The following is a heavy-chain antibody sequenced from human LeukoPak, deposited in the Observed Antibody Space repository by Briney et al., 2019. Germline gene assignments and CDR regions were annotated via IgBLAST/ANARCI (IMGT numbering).Heavy chain of an antibody. Sequence: PGGSLRLPCAASGFTFSSYWMHWVRQAPGKGLVWVSRINSDGSSTSYADSVKGRFTISRDNAKNTLYLQMNSLRAEDTAVYYCARSGFYYYGSGSLCDYWGQGTLVTVSS. V-gene: IGHV3-74*01. CDR3: ARSGFYYYGSGSLCDY. CDR1: GFTFSSYW. D-gene: IGHD3-10*01. CDR2: INSDGSST. J-gene: IGHJ4*02.